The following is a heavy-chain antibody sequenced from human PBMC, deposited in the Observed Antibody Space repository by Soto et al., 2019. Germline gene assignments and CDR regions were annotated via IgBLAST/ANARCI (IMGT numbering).Heavy chain of an antibody. CDR3: ARGRQQLNYFDY. CDR1: GFTFSSYG. J-gene: IGHJ4*02. CDR2: IWYDVSNK. Sequence: QVQLVESEGGVVQPGRSLRLSCAASGFTFSSYGMHWVRQAPGKGLEWVAVIWYDVSNKYYADSVKGRFTISRDNSKNTVFLQMNSLRAEVTAVYYCARGRQQLNYFDYWGQGTLVTVSS. V-gene: IGHV3-33*01. D-gene: IGHD6-13*01.